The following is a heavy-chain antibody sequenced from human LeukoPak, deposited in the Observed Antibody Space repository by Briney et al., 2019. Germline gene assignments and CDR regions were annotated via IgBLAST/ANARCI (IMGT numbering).Heavy chain of an antibody. D-gene: IGHD4-17*01. CDR3: ARVRARGDYYLPPYGMDV. Sequence: GGSLRLSCAASGFTVSSNYMSWVRQAPGKGLEWVSVIYSGGSTYYADSVKGRFTISRDNSKNTLYLQMNSLRAEDTAAYYCARVRARGDYYLPPYGMDVWGQGTTVTVSS. J-gene: IGHJ6*02. CDR2: IYSGGST. CDR1: GFTVSSNY. V-gene: IGHV3-53*01.